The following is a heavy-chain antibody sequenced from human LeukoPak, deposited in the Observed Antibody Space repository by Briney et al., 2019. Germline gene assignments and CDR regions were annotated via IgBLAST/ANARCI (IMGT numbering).Heavy chain of an antibody. CDR3: ARSGGRITIFGVVTSFDY. V-gene: IGHV4-34*01. J-gene: IGHJ4*02. Sequence: PSETLSLTCAVYGGSFSGYYWSWIRQPPGKGLEWIGEINHSGSTNYNPSLKSRVTISVDTSKNQFSLKLSSVTAADTAVYYCARSGGRITIFGVVTSFDYWGQGTLVTVSS. CDR2: INHSGST. CDR1: GGSFSGYY. D-gene: IGHD3-3*01.